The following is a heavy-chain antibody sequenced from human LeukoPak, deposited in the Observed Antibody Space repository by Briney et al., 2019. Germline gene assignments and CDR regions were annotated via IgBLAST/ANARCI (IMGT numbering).Heavy chain of an antibody. CDR1: GYTFSDLS. CDR2: YDPAEGKN. V-gene: IGHV1-24*01. D-gene: IGHD3-3*01. J-gene: IGHJ4*02. Sequence: GASVKVSCKVSGYTFSDLSVHWVRQAPEKGLEWMGGYDPAEGKNIDAQKFQGRVTLTVDTSTETVYMELSSLTSDDTAVYYCATRALRFLEWSEFDYWGQGTLVTVSS. CDR3: ATRALRFLEWSEFDY.